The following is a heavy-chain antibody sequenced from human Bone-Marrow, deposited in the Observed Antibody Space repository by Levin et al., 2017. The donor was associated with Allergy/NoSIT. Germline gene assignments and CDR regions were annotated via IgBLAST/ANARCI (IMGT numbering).Heavy chain of an antibody. J-gene: IGHJ4*02. Sequence: ASVKVSCKTSGFTFTNHGITWVRQAPGQGLEWMGWIGVYDGRTSYAQNVQGRVTVTTDISTTTAYMELRDLRSDDTAVYYCAREINGGEDHWGQGTLVTVSS. CDR3: AREINGGEDH. D-gene: IGHD2-21*01. CDR2: IGVYDGRT. V-gene: IGHV1-18*01. CDR1: GFTFTNHG.